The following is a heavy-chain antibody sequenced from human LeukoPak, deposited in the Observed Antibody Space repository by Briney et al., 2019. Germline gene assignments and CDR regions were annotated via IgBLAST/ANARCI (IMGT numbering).Heavy chain of an antibody. V-gene: IGHV3-23*01. CDR3: TRDRGRYYDSRGFYWGYYFDS. CDR1: GFTFSTYA. Sequence: GGSLRLSCAASGFTFSTYAVTWVRQAPGKGLEWVSTISGSGDSTYYADSVKGRFTISRDNSKDTLYLQMSSVRVDDTAVYYCTRDRGRYYDSRGFYWGYYFDSWGQGILVTVST. J-gene: IGHJ4*02. D-gene: IGHD3-22*01. CDR2: ISGSGDST.